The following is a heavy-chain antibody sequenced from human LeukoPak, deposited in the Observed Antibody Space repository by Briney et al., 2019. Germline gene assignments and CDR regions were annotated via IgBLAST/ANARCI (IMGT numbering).Heavy chain of an antibody. CDR3: AKDLGSGDSCYREFDY. CDR1: GFTFSTYS. V-gene: IGHV3-21*01. J-gene: IGHJ4*02. D-gene: IGHD2-15*01. CDR2: ISSSSYI. Sequence: GGSLRLSCAVSGFTFSTYSMNWVRQAPGKGLEWVSSISSSSYIFYADSVKGRFTISRDNAKNSLYLQMNSLRAEDTAMYYCAKDLGSGDSCYREFDYWGQGGLVTVSS.